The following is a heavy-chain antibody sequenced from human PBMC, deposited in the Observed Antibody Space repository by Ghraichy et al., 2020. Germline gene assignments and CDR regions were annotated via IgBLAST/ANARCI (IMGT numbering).Heavy chain of an antibody. CDR3: AREGGYYYGSGSCYKEDGYFGMDV. Sequence: ASVKVSCKASGYTFTSYGISWVRLAPGQGLEWMGYISAYNGNTNYAQKLQGRVTMTTDTSTSTAYMELRSLRSDDTAVYYCAREGGYYYGSGSCYKEDGYFGMDVWGQGTTVTVSS. J-gene: IGHJ6*02. CDR1: GYTFTSYG. V-gene: IGHV1-18*04. CDR2: ISAYNGNT. D-gene: IGHD3-10*01.